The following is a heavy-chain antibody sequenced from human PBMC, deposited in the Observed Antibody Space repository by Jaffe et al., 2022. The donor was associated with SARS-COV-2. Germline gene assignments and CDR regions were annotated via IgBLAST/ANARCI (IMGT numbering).Heavy chain of an antibody. CDR2: IYYSGDS. V-gene: IGHV4-39*01. CDR1: GGSISSANYY. J-gene: IGHJ6*02. Sequence: QLHLQESGPGLVKPAETLSLTCSVSGGSISSANYYWGWIRQPPGKGLEWIGSIYYSGDSHFNPSLKSRVTISVDTSKDQFSLNLNSVTAADTATYYCTRHPIAEGLYYFYGMDVWGQGTTVTVAS. D-gene: IGHD6-13*01. CDR3: TRHPIAEGLYYFYGMDV.